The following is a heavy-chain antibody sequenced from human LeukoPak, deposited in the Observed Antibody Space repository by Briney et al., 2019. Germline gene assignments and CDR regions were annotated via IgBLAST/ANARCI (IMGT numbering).Heavy chain of an antibody. Sequence: SVKVSCKASGGTFSSYAISWVRQAPGQGLEWMGGIIPIFGTANYAQKFQGRVTITADESTSTAYMELSSLRSEGTAVYYCARQDLGYCSSTSCSRWGWQGYYYYGMDVWGQGTTVTVSS. CDR3: ARQDLGYCSSTSCSRWGWQGYYYYGMDV. CDR2: IIPIFGTA. J-gene: IGHJ6*02. CDR1: GGTFSSYA. D-gene: IGHD2-2*01. V-gene: IGHV1-69*13.